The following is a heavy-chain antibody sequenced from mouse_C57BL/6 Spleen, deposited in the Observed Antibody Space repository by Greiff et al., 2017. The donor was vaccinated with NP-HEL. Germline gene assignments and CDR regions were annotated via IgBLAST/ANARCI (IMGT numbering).Heavy chain of an antibody. CDR3: ARDTTARY. Sequence: VQLQQSGPELVKPGASVKISCKASGYTFTDYYMNWVKQSHGKSLEWIGDINPNNGGTSYNQKFKGKATLTVDKSSSTAYMELRSLTSEDSAVYYCARDTTARYWGQGTTLTVSS. V-gene: IGHV1-26*01. D-gene: IGHD1-2*01. CDR2: INPNNGGT. CDR1: GYTFTDYY. J-gene: IGHJ2*01.